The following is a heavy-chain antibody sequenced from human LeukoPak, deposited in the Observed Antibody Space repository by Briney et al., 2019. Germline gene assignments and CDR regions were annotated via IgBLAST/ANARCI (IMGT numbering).Heavy chain of an antibody. D-gene: IGHD1-14*01. V-gene: IGHV4-59*01. J-gene: IGHJ4*02. CDR1: GGSISSYY. CDR3: ARGAIRIGLFDY. CDR2: IYYSGST. Sequence: SETLSLTCTVSGGSISSYYWSWIRQPPGKGLEWIGYIYYSGSTNYNPSLKSRVTISVGTSKNQFSLKLSSVTAADTAVYYCARGAIRIGLFDYWGQGTLVTVSS.